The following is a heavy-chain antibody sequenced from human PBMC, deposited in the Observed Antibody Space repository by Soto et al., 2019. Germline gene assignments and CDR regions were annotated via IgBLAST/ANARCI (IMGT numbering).Heavy chain of an antibody. CDR2: IYYSGRT. V-gene: IGHV4-59*01. CDR3: ARGYCSSTSCYIWDNWFDP. CDR1: GGSISSYY. Sequence: QVQLQESGPGLVKPSETLSLTCTVSGGSISSYYWSWIRHPPGTGLGWIGYIYYSGRTNYNPSLKGRVTISVDTSKNQFSLTLSSLTAADTAVYYCARGYCSSTSCYIWDNWFDPWGQGPLVTVSS. D-gene: IGHD2-2*02. J-gene: IGHJ5*02.